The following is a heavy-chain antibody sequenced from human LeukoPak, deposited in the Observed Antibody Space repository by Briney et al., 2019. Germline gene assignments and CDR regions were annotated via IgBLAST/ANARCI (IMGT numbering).Heavy chain of an antibody. Sequence: LSGGSLRLSCAASGFTIDDYGMSGLLQPPRKGLQEFSGINWNGGSTGYADSVKGRFTISRDNAKNYLYLQMNSLRAEDTALYYCARDRGYSYGSSDYWGQGTLVTVSS. D-gene: IGHD5-18*01. V-gene: IGHV3-20*04. CDR2: INWNGGST. J-gene: IGHJ4*02. CDR1: GFTIDDYG. CDR3: ARDRGYSYGSSDY.